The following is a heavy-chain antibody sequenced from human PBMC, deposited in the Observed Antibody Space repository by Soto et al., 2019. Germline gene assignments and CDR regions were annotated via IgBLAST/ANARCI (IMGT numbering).Heavy chain of an antibody. D-gene: IGHD6-6*01. CDR2: ISSSSSYI. CDR1: GFTFSSYS. V-gene: IGHV3-21*01. J-gene: IGHJ5*02. Sequence: GGSLRLSCAASGFTFSSYSMNWFRQAPGKGLEWVSSISSSSSYIYYADSVKGRFTISRDNAKNSLYLQMNSLRAEDTAVYYCARDPMYSSSESWFDPWGQRTLVTVSS. CDR3: ARDPMYSSSESWFDP.